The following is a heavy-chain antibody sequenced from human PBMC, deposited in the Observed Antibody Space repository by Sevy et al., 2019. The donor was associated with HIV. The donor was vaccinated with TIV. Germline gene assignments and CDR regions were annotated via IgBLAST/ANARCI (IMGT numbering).Heavy chain of an antibody. Sequence: ASVKVSCKASGYTFTSYGISWVRQAPGQGLEWMGWISAYNGNTNYAQKLQGRVTMTTDTSTSTAYMELRSLRSDDTAVYYCARDSYYYDSSGFVHAIDIWGQGTMVTVSS. V-gene: IGHV1-18*01. D-gene: IGHD3-22*01. CDR1: GYTFTSYG. CDR2: ISAYNGNT. CDR3: ARDSYYYDSSGFVHAIDI. J-gene: IGHJ3*02.